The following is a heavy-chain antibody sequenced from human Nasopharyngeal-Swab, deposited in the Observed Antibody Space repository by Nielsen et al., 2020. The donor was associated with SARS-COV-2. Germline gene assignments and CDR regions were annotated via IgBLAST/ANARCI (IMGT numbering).Heavy chain of an antibody. Sequence: ASVKVSCKASGYTFTSYAMHWVRQAPGQRLEWMGWINAGNGNTKYSQKFRGRATITRDTSASTAYMELSSLRSEDTAVYYCACIVVARAFDIWGQGTMVTVSS. J-gene: IGHJ3*02. CDR2: INAGNGNT. CDR3: ACIVVARAFDI. D-gene: IGHD6-19*01. CDR1: GYTFTSYA. V-gene: IGHV1-3*01.